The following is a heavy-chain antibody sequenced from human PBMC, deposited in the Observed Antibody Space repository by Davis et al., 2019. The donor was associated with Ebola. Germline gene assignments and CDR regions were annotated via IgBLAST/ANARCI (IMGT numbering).Heavy chain of an antibody. J-gene: IGHJ4*02. D-gene: IGHD4-17*01. CDR1: GYTFTNYY. V-gene: IGHV1-46*01. CDR2: INPSGGST. Sequence: AASVKVSCKASGYTFTNYYMHWVRQAPGQGLEWMGIINPSGGSTTYAQKFRGRVTMTRDTSTSTVYMELSSLRSEDTAVFYCARESIYGDSVDFDYWGQGTLVIVSS. CDR3: ARESIYGDSVDFDY.